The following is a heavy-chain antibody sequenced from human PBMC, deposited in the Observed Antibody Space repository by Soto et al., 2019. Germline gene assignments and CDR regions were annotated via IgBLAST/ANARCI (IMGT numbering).Heavy chain of an antibody. Sequence: SETLSLTCADSGGSISSGGYSWSWIRQPPGKGLEWIGYIYHSGSTYYNPSLKSRVTISVDRSKNQFSLKLSSVTAADTAVYYCARSFSGRGWFDPWGQGTLVTVSS. D-gene: IGHD5-12*01. J-gene: IGHJ5*02. CDR3: ARSFSGRGWFDP. CDR2: IYHSGST. V-gene: IGHV4-30-2*01. CDR1: GGSISSGGYS.